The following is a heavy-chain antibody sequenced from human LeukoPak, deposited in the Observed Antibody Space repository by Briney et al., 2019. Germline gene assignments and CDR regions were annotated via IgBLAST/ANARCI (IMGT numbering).Heavy chain of an antibody. J-gene: IGHJ3*02. V-gene: IGHV1-46*01. Sequence: ASVKVSCKASGYTFTSYYMHWVRQAPGQGLEWMGLINPTGGSTGYAQKFQGRVTMTRDMSTSTAYMDLSSLRSEDTAVYYCARDWGYCSGGSCYRGAFDIWGQGTMVTVSS. D-gene: IGHD2-15*01. CDR1: GYTFTSYY. CDR3: ARDWGYCSGGSCYRGAFDI. CDR2: INPTGGST.